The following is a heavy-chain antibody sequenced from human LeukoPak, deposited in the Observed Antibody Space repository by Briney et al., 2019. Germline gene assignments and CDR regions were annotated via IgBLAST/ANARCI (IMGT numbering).Heavy chain of an antibody. D-gene: IGHD1-26*01. CDR2: ISYSGST. Sequence: PSQTLSLTCTVSGVSISTYSWSWIRQPPGKGLEWIGYISYSGSTSYNPSLRSRVTISVDTSKNQFSLKLSSVTAADTAVYYCATDGNFDLWGRGTLVTVSS. CDR3: ATDGNFDL. V-gene: IGHV4-59*01. J-gene: IGHJ2*01. CDR1: GVSISTYS.